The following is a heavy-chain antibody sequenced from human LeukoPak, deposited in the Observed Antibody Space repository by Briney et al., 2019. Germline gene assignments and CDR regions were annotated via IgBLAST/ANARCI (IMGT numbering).Heavy chain of an antibody. Sequence: GGSLRLSCAASGFTVSSNYMSWVRQAPGKGLEWVSVIYSGGSTYYADSVKGRFTISRDNSKNTLYLQMNSLRAEDTAVYYCARDRRIRDWYFDLWGRGTLVTVSS. CDR1: GFTVSSNY. J-gene: IGHJ2*01. D-gene: IGHD6-6*01. CDR2: IYSGGST. V-gene: IGHV3-66*01. CDR3: ARDRRIRDWYFDL.